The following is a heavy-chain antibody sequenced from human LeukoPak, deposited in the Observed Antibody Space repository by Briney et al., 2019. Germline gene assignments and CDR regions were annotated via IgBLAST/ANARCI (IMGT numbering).Heavy chain of an antibody. D-gene: IGHD3-22*01. Sequence: GGSLRLSCAASGFTFSSYAMSWVRQAPGKGLEWVSAISGSGGSTYYADSVKGRFTISRDNSKNTLYLQMISLRAEDTAVYYCAKDPHYYDSSGATDYYYYGMDVWGQGTTVTVSS. J-gene: IGHJ6*02. CDR1: GFTFSSYA. V-gene: IGHV3-23*01. CDR2: ISGSGGST. CDR3: AKDPHYYDSSGATDYYYYGMDV.